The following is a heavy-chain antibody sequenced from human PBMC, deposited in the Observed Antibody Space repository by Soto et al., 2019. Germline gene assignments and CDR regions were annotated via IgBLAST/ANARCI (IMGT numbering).Heavy chain of an antibody. CDR2: MNPNSGNT. CDR1: GYTFTSYD. Sequence: ASVKVSCKASGYTFTSYDINWVRQATGQGLEWMGWMNPNSGNTGYAQKFQGRVTMTRNTSISTAYMELSSLRSEDTAVYYCARDPGYSSGWYGPHFDYWGQGTLVTVS. J-gene: IGHJ4*02. D-gene: IGHD6-19*01. V-gene: IGHV1-8*01. CDR3: ARDPGYSSGWYGPHFDY.